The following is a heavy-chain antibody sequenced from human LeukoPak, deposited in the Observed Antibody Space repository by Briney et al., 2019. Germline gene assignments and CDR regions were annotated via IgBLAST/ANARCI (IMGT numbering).Heavy chain of an antibody. CDR1: GFTLSSYS. CDR3: ARVRGRAIRAAEYYFDY. D-gene: IGHD6-13*01. V-gene: IGHV3-48*01. Sequence: GGSLRLSCAASGFTLSSYSMNWVRQAPRNGLEWVSYISSSSSTIYYADSVKGRFTISRDNAKNSLYLQMNSLRAEDTAVYYCARVRGRAIRAAEYYFDYWGQGTLVTVSS. CDR2: ISSSSSTI. J-gene: IGHJ4*02.